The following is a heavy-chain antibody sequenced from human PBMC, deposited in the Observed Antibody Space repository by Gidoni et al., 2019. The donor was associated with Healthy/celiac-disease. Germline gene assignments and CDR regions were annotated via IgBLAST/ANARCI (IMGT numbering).Heavy chain of an antibody. CDR3: ARNGENAFDI. D-gene: IGHD3-10*01. CDR2: ISYDGSNK. V-gene: IGHV3-30*01. J-gene: IGHJ3*02. CDR1: GFTFSSYA. Sequence: QVQLVESGGGVVQPGRSLRLSCAASGFTFSSYAMHWVRQAPGKGLEWVAVISYDGSNKYYADSVKGRFTISRDNSKNTLYLQMNSLRAEDTAVYYCARNGENAFDIWGQGTMVTVSS.